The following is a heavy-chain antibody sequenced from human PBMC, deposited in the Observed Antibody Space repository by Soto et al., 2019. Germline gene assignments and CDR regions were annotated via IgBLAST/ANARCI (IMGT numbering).Heavy chain of an antibody. Sequence: SQTLSLTCGISGDSVSSNSAAWNWIRQSPSRGLEWLGRTYYRSKWYNDYAVSVKSRITINPDTSKNQFSLQLNSVTPEDTAVYYCAREYYDSSGFYFAQPASYGMLFSCPATTGSVS. V-gene: IGHV6-1*01. CDR3: AREYYDSSGFYFAQPASYGMLF. CDR2: TYYRSKWYN. J-gene: IGHJ6*02. D-gene: IGHD3-22*01. CDR1: GDSVSSNSAA.